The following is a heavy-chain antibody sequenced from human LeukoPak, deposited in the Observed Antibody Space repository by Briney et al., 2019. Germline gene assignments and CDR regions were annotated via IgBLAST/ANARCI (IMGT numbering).Heavy chain of an antibody. D-gene: IGHD4-17*01. V-gene: IGHV1-8*01. Sequence: ASVKVSCKASGYTFTSYDINWVRQATGQGLEWMGWMNPNSGNTGYAQKFQGRVTMTRSTSISTAYMELSSLRSEDTAVYYCARGQSRYGDYDYWGQGNLVTVSS. CDR2: MNPNSGNT. CDR3: ARGQSRYGDYDY. J-gene: IGHJ4*02. CDR1: GYTFTSYD.